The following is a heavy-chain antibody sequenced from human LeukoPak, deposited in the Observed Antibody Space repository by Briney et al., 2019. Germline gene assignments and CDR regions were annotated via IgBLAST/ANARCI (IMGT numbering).Heavy chain of an antibody. CDR2: FYTSGTI. Sequence: SETLSLTCSVSGGSISNYWSWIRQSAGKGLEWIGRFYTSGTINYNPSLKSRVTLSIDTSTNEFSLRLTSVTAADTAVYYCAKGLMRTTVTYFDYWGQGTLVTVSS. D-gene: IGHD4-17*01. CDR1: GGSISNY. CDR3: AKGLMRTTVTYFDY. J-gene: IGHJ4*02. V-gene: IGHV4-4*07.